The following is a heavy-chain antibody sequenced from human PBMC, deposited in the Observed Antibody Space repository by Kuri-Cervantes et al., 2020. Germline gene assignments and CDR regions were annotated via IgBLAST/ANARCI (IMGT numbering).Heavy chain of an antibody. J-gene: IGHJ2*01. Sequence: GGSLRLPCAASGFTFSGYGMRWVRQAPGKGLEWVAVIWYDGSNKYYADSVKGRFTISRDNSKNTLYLQMNSLRAEDTAVYYCAKYCRYSSSWYAAHNYWYFDLWGRGTLVTVSS. CDR3: AKYCRYSSSWYAAHNYWYFDL. CDR1: GFTFSGYG. V-gene: IGHV3-33*06. D-gene: IGHD6-13*01. CDR2: IWYDGSNK.